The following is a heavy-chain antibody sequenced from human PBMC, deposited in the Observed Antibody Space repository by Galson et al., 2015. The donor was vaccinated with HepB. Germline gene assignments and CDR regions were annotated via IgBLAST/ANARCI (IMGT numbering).Heavy chain of an antibody. CDR1: GYTFTTYW. V-gene: IGHV5-51*03. CDR2: IYPSDSDT. D-gene: IGHD2-15*01. J-gene: IGHJ1*01. Sequence: SGAEVKKPGESLKISCKGSGYTFTTYWIGWVRQMPGKGLEWMGIIYPSDSDTRYSPSFQGQVTISADKSVSTAYLQWSSLKASDTAMYYCARAGLIMAATRYFQHWGQGTLVTVSS. CDR3: ARAGLIMAATRYFQH.